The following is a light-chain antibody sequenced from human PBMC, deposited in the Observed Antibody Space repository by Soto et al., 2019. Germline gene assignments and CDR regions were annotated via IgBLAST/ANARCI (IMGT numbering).Light chain of an antibody. CDR2: EVS. J-gene: IGLJ1*01. CDR1: SSDVGGYNY. CDR3: TSYTSSSTLDV. V-gene: IGLV2-14*01. Sequence: QSALTQPASVSGSPGQSMTISCTGTSSDVGGYNYVSWYQQHPGKAPKLMIYEVSNRPLGVSNRFSGSKSGNTASLTISGLQAEDEADHYCTSYTSSSTLDVFGTGTKVTVL.